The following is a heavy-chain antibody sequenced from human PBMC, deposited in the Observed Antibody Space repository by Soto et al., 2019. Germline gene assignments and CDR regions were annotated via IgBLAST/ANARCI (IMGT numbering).Heavy chain of an antibody. V-gene: IGHV1-18*04. Sequence: QLQLVQSAAEVKKPGASVRVSCKAYGYPFIKYGISWIRQAPEQGLEWMGWIKVDSGYTNYAQKFQGRGTKNADTSSDTAFMELMRLRLDDTAVYFGATSYDTGFDTWGQGTLVSVSS. D-gene: IGHD3-9*01. J-gene: IGHJ5*02. CDR1: GYPFIKYG. CDR2: IKVDSGYT. CDR3: ATSYDTGFDT.